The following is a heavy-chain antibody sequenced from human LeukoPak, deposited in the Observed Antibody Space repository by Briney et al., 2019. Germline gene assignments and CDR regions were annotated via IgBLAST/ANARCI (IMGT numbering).Heavy chain of an antibody. J-gene: IGHJ4*02. CDR3: ARSVRWLPSIYYFDY. CDR1: GGSISSYY. CDR2: IYYSGST. Sequence: PETLSLTCTVSGGSISSYYWSWIRQPPGKGLEWIGYIYYSGSTNYNPSLKSRVTISVDTSKNQFSLKLSSVTAADTAVYYCARSVRWLPSIYYFDYWGQGTLATVSS. V-gene: IGHV4-59*01. D-gene: IGHD5-24*01.